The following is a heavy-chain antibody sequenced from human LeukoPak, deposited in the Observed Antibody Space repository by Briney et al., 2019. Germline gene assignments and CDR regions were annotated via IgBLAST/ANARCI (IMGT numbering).Heavy chain of an antibody. CDR2: VSSSSSTI. V-gene: IGHV3-48*01. Sequence: GGSLRLSCAASGFTFSSYSMNWVRQAPGKGLEWVSYVSSSSSTIYYADSVKGRFALSRDNAKNSLYLQMNSLRAEDTAVYYCARDHHRRLYDSQARNTFDIWGQGTMVTVSS. J-gene: IGHJ3*02. D-gene: IGHD3-22*01. CDR3: ARDHHRRLYDSQARNTFDI. CDR1: GFTFSSYS.